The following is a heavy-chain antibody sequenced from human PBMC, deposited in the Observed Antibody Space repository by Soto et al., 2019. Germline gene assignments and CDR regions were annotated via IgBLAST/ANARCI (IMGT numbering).Heavy chain of an antibody. D-gene: IGHD1-1*01. CDR3: AREAFPGTGSLGY. J-gene: IGHJ4*02. CDR2: ISAYNGNT. Sequence: QVQLVQSESEVRKPGASVKVSCRASGYTFTSYGISWVRQAPGQGLEWMGWISAYNGNTNYAQRLQGRVTMTTDTSTNTGYMELRSLKTGDTALYFLAREAFPGTGSLGYWGQGTRVIVSS. CDR1: GYTFTSYG. V-gene: IGHV1-18*01.